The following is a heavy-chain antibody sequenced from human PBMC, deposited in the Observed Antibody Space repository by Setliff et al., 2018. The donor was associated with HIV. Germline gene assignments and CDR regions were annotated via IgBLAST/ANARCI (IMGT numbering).Heavy chain of an antibody. J-gene: IGHJ4*02. V-gene: IGHV3-11*04. Sequence: GGSLRLSCAASGFTFSDYYMTWIRQAPGKGLEWVSYISPNGNSMYYADSVKGRFTISRDNAKNSLYLQMNSLRAEDTALYYCAKDIIPAGLFHGLWGQGTLVTVSS. CDR3: AKDIIPAGLFHGL. CDR2: ISPNGNSM. D-gene: IGHD2-2*01. CDR1: GFTFSDYY.